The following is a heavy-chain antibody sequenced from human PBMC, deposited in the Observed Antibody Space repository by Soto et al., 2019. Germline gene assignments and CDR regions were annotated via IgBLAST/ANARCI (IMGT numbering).Heavy chain of an antibody. CDR2: ISSSSYI. J-gene: IGHJ3*02. Sequence: GGSLRLSCAASGFTFSSYSMNWVRQAPGKGLEWVSSISSSSYIYYADSGKGRFTISRDNAKNSLYLQMNSLRAEDTAVYYCARESRSVVPAAFDIWGQGTMVTVSS. D-gene: IGHD2-2*01. CDR3: ARESRSVVPAAFDI. V-gene: IGHV3-21*01. CDR1: GFTFSSYS.